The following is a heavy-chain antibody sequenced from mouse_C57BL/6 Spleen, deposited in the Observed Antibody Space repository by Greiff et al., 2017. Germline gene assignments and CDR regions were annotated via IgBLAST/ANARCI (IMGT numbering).Heavy chain of an antibody. CDR3: ARGAGGYYPSAYFDV. CDR1: GFTFSDFY. J-gene: IGHJ1*03. D-gene: IGHD2-3*01. Sequence: EVKLMESGGGLVQSGRSLRLSCATSGFTFSDFYMEWVRQAPGKGLEWIAASRNKANDYTTEYSASVKGRFIVSRDTSQSILYLQMKALRAEDTAIYYCARGAGGYYPSAYFDVWGTGTTVTVSS. V-gene: IGHV7-1*01. CDR2: SRNKANDYTT.